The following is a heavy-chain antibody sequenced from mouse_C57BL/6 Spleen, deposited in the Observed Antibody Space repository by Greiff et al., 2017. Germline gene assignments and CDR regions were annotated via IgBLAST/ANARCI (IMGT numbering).Heavy chain of an antibody. J-gene: IGHJ1*03. CDR3: ARIYYAYFDV. CDR1: GFTFSDYY. D-gene: IGHD2-1*01. CDR2: INYDGSST. V-gene: IGHV5-16*01. Sequence: EVMLVASEGGLVQPGSSMKLSCTASGFTFSDYYMAWVRQVPEKGLEWVANINYDGSSTYYLDSLKSRFSISRENAKNSLYLQMSSLKSEDTATYYCARIYYAYFDVWGTGTTVTVSS.